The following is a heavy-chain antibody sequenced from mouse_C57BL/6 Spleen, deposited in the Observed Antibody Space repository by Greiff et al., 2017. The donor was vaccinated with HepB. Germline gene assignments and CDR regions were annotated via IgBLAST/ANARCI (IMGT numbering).Heavy chain of an antibody. V-gene: IGHV1-59*01. CDR2: IDPSDSYT. CDR3: ARRGSSGYYAMDY. D-gene: IGHD3-2*02. J-gene: IGHJ4*01. CDR1: GYTFTSYW. Sequence: QVQLKQPGAELVRPGTSVKLSCKASGYTFTSYWMHWVKQRPGQGLEWIGVIDPSDSYTNYNQKFKGKATLTVDTSSSTAYMQLSSLTSEDSAVYYCARRGSSGYYAMDYWGQGTSVTVSS.